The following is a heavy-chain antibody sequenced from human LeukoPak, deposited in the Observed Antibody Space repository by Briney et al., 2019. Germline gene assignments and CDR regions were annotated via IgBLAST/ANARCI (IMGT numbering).Heavy chain of an antibody. CDR3: ARENAGYSSSGYNWFAP. V-gene: IGHV4-59*01. D-gene: IGHD6-13*01. J-gene: IGHJ5*02. CDR2: IYYSGST. CDR1: GGSISSYY. Sequence: SETLSLTCTVSGGSISSYYWSWIRQPPGKGLEWIGYIYYSGSTNYNPSLKSRVTISVDTSKNQFSLKLSSVTAADTAVYYCARENAGYSSSGYNWFAPGAQEPLVTVPS.